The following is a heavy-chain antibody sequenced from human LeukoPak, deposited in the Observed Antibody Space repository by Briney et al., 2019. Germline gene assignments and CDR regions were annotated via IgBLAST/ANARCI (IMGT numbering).Heavy chain of an antibody. CDR2: FDPEDGET. CDR1: GYTLTELS. Sequence: GASVKVSCKVSGYTLTELSMHWVRQAPGKGLEWMGGFDPEDGETIYAQKFQGRVTMTEDTSTDTAYMELSSLRSEDTAVYYCATLPYEVIPWYFDLWGRGTLVTVSS. D-gene: IGHD2-21*01. V-gene: IGHV1-24*01. J-gene: IGHJ2*01. CDR3: ATLPYEVIPWYFDL.